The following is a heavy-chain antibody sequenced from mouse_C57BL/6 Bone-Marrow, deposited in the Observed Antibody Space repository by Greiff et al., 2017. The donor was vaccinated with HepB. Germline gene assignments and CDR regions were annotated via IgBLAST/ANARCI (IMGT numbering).Heavy chain of an antibody. D-gene: IGHD4-1*01. Sequence: QVQLQQPGAELVKPGASVKMSCKASGYTFTSYWITWVKQRPGQGLEWIGDIYPGSGSTNYNEKFKSKATLTVDTSSSTAYMQLSSLTSEDSAVYYCAIANWAKDYAMDYWGQGTSVTVSS. CDR1: GYTFTSYW. J-gene: IGHJ4*01. V-gene: IGHV1-55*01. CDR2: IYPGSGST. CDR3: AIANWAKDYAMDY.